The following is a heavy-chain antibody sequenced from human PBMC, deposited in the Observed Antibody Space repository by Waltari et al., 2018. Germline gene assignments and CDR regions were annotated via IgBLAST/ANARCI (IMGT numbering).Heavy chain of an antibody. D-gene: IGHD2-2*01. J-gene: IGHJ6*02. CDR2: IYPGDSDT. Sequence: EVQLVQSGAEVKKPGESLKISCKGSGYSFTSYWIGWVRQMPGKGLEWMGIIYPGDSDTRYSPSFQGQVTISADKSISTAYLQWSSLKASDTAMYYCARRYCSSTSCYGVYPYYYYGMDVWGQGTTVTVSS. V-gene: IGHV5-51*01. CDR1: GYSFTSYW. CDR3: ARRYCSSTSCYGVYPYYYYGMDV.